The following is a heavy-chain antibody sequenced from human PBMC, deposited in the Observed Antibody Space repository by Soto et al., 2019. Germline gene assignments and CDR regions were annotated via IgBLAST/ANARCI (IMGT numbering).Heavy chain of an antibody. CDR3: ARIRSVFSGGRNXY. D-gene: IGHD6-19*01. Sequence: PSETLSLTCSFSGDSVTRHYLTWIRQSPGKGLEWIGYIYDTGTTSYNPSLKSRVTISADTSKNQFSLNLRSVTAADTAVYFCARIRSVFSGGRNXYWGQGILVXVSS. CDR1: GDSVTRHY. J-gene: IGHJ4*01. CDR2: IYDTGTT. V-gene: IGHV4-4*08.